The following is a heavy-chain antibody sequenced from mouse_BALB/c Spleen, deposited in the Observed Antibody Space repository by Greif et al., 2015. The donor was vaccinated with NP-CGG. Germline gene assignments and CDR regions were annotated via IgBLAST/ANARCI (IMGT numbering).Heavy chain of an antibody. V-gene: IGHV1-7*01. CDR1: GYTFTSYW. CDR2: INPSTGYT. Sequence: QVQLQQSGAELAKPGASVKMSCKASGYTFTSYWMHWVKQRPGQGLEWIGYINPSTGYTEYNQKFTDKATLTADKSSSTAYRQLSSMTSEDAAVYYWARLGRGAYWGQGTLVTVSA. D-gene: IGHD4-1*01. J-gene: IGHJ3*01. CDR3: ARLGRGAY.